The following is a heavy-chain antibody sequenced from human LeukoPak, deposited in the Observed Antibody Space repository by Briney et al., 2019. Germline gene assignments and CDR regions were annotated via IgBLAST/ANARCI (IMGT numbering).Heavy chain of an antibody. Sequence: ASVKVSCKASGYTFTSYYMHWVRQAPGQGLEWMGIINPSGGSTSYAQKFQGRVTMTRDMSTSTVYMELSSLRSEDTAVYYCARDQRQLGYFDYWGQGTLVTVSS. CDR3: ARDQRQLGYFDY. CDR2: INPSGGST. D-gene: IGHD6-6*01. CDR1: GYTFTSYY. J-gene: IGHJ4*02. V-gene: IGHV1-46*01.